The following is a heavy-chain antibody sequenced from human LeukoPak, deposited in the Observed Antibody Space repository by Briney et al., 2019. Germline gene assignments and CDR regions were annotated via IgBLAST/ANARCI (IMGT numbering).Heavy chain of an antibody. CDR2: INYQSATF. D-gene: IGHD6-6*01. CDR3: VKDAGIAARPWYFDS. J-gene: IGHJ4*02. Sequence: GGSLRLSCAASGLTFDDYGLHWVRQVPGKGLEWVSGINYQSATFDADSVKGRFTISRDNAKSLLFLVMDSLRPEDSALYYCVKDAGIAARPWYFDSWGQGTQAIVPS. CDR1: GLTFDDYG. V-gene: IGHV3-9*01.